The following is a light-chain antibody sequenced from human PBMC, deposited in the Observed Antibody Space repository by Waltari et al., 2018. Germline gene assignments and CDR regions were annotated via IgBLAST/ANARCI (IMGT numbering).Light chain of an antibody. V-gene: IGKV4-1*01. Sequence: DIVMTQSPDSLAVSLGERATINCKSSQSVLYSPHNKNYLAWYQQKHGQPPKLLIYWASTRESGVPDRFSGSGSGTDFTLTISSLQAEDVAVYYCQQYYSTPPTFGQGTKLEIK. CDR1: QSVLYSPHNKNY. CDR2: WAS. CDR3: QQYYSTPPT. J-gene: IGKJ2*01.